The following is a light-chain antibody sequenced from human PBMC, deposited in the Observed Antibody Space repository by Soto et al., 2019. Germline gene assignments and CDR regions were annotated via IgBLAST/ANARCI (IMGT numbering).Light chain of an antibody. J-gene: IGLJ1*01. V-gene: IGLV4-60*03. CDR1: SGHSSYI. CDR3: VTWASNNHRT. Sequence: QSVLTQSSSASASLGSSVKLTCTLSSGHSSYIIAWHQQQPGKAPWYLMKLEGRGSYNKGSGVPDRFSGSRSGADRYLAITILQSEKEASHYVVTWASNNHRTFGIGTKLTVL. CDR2: LEGRGSY.